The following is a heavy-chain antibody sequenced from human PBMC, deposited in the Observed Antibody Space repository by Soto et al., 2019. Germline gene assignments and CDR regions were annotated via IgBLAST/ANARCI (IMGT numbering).Heavy chain of an antibody. D-gene: IGHD6-19*01. J-gene: IGHJ4*02. CDR2: INPNRGGT. CDR1: GYTFTGYY. CDR3: ARMADSSGSDY. V-gene: IGHV1-2*02. Sequence: QVQLVQSGAEVKKPGASVKVSCKASGYTFTGYYMHWVRQAPGQGLEWMGWINPNRGGTNYAQKFQGRVTMTRDTSISTAYRELSRMRSDDTAVYYCARMADSSGSDYWGQGTLVTVSS.